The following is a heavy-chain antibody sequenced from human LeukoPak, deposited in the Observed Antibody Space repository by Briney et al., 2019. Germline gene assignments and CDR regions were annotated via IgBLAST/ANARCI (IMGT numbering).Heavy chain of an antibody. CDR3: ARDPYGAPGSYFDY. D-gene: IGHD4-17*01. V-gene: IGHV4-59*12. J-gene: IGHJ4*02. CDR2: IYHSGST. Sequence: SETLSLTCTVSGGSISSYYWSWIRQPPGKGLEWIGYIYHSGSTYYNPSLKSRVTISVDRSKNQFSLKLSSVTAADTAVYYCARDPYGAPGSYFDYWGQGTLVTVSS. CDR1: GGSISSYY.